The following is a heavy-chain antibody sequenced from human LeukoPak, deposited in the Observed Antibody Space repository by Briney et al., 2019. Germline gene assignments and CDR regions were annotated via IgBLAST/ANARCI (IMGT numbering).Heavy chain of an antibody. CDR1: GFTFSSYS. CDR2: ISSSSSYI. Sequence: NPGGSLRLSCAASGFTFSSYSMNWVRQAPGKGLEWVSSISSSSSYIYYADSVKGRFTISRDNAKNSLYLQMNSLRAEDTAVYYCARDLRELRPPFACWGQGTLVTVSS. J-gene: IGHJ4*02. D-gene: IGHD1-7*01. V-gene: IGHV3-21*01. CDR3: ARDLRELRPPFAC.